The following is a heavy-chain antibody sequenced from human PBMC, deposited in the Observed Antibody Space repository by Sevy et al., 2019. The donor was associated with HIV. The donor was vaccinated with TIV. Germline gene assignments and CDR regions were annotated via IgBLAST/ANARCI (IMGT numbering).Heavy chain of an antibody. Sequence: SETLSLTCTVSGGSISSYYWSWIRQPPGKGLEWIGYIYYSGSTNCNPSLKSRVTISVDTSKNQFSLKLGSVTAADTAVYYCARGPYYDFWSGYYYKGYYYYYYMDVWGKGTTVTVSS. CDR3: ARGPYYDFWSGYYYKGYYYYYYMDV. CDR1: GGSISSYY. CDR2: IYYSGST. D-gene: IGHD3-3*01. J-gene: IGHJ6*03. V-gene: IGHV4-59*01.